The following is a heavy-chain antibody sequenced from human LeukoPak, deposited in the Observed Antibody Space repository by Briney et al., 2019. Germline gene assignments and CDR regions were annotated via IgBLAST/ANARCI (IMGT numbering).Heavy chain of an antibody. CDR3: ARHDTAMATDYGMDV. V-gene: IGHV3-23*01. Sequence: GGSLRLSCAASGVTLSSYAMSWARQAPGKGLEWVSGISSSGSGGNTYYADSVKGRFTISRDSSKNTLFLHMNTLRAEDTAIYYCARHDTAMATDYGMDVWGQGTTVTVSS. CDR1: GVTLSSYA. CDR2: ISSSGSGGNT. J-gene: IGHJ6*02. D-gene: IGHD5-18*01.